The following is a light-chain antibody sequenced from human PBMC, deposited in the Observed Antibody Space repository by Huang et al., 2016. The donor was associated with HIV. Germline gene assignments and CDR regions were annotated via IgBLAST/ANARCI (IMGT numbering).Light chain of an antibody. Sequence: DIQMTQSPSSLSASVGDRVTITWQASQDITNHLNWYQQRPGKAPKLLIYDTSNLETGVPSRFSGSGSGTDLIFTIASLQPEDIESYYCQQYKNLPFGGGSKAETK. CDR3: QQYKNLP. J-gene: IGKJ4*01. CDR2: DTS. CDR1: QDITNH. V-gene: IGKV1-33*01.